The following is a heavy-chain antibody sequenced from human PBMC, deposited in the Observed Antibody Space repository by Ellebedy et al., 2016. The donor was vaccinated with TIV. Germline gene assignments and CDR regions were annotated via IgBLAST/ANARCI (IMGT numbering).Heavy chain of an antibody. CDR1: GFTFSSYG. Sequence: GGSLRLSXAASGFTFSSYGMHWVRQAPGKGLEWVSHISISAITMYYADSVKGRFTISRDNAKNSLYLQMNSLSDEDTAVYYCARLPNYYDSSGLYLDYWGQGTLVTVSS. CDR3: ARLPNYYDSSGLYLDY. J-gene: IGHJ4*02. V-gene: IGHV3-48*02. CDR2: ISISAITM. D-gene: IGHD3-22*01.